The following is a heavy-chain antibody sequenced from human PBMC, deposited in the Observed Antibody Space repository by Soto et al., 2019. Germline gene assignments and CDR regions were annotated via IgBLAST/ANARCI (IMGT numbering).Heavy chain of an antibody. CDR2: ISGSGDST. Sequence: EVQLLESGGGLVQPGGSLRLSCAASGFTFSSYAMSCVRQAPGKGLEWVSVISGSGDSTYYTDSVRGRFTISRDNSKNTLYLQMNSLRAEDTAVYYCAKDRDGAAAGPTKFYGMDVWGQGTTVTVSS. CDR1: GFTFSSYA. CDR3: AKDRDGAAAGPTKFYGMDV. J-gene: IGHJ6*02. D-gene: IGHD6-13*01. V-gene: IGHV3-23*01.